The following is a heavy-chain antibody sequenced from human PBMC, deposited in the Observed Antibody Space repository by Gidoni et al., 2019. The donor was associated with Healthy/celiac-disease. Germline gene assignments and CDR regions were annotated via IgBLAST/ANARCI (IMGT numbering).Heavy chain of an antibody. CDR1: SGSIRSRSYF. J-gene: IGHJ4*01. V-gene: IGHV4-39*07. CDR2: IDFSGTT. Sequence: QLQLQESGPGLVKPSETLSLTCTVPSGSIRSRSYFWGWIRQAHGRGLEWIGCIDFSGTTAYTSSLKSRFTMSIDTSNNQFSLDLNSVTAADAAVYYCAREGHRSASFFDYWGQGIQVTVSS. CDR3: AREGHRSASFFDY.